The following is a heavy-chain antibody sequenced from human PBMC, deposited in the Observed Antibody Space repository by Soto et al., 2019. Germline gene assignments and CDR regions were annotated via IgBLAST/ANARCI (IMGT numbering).Heavy chain of an antibody. J-gene: IGHJ6*02. V-gene: IGHV1-69*12. D-gene: IGHD3-10*01. Sequence: QVQLVQSGAEVKKPGSSVKVSCKASGGTFSSYAISWVRQAPGQGLEWMGGIIPIFGTANYAQKFQGRVTITADEATSTAYRELRRRRSEYKAVYCCARPAAVRGTYYYCAMDVWGQGTPVTVSS. CDR3: ARPAAVRGTYYYCAMDV. CDR1: GGTFSSYA. CDR2: IIPIFGTA.